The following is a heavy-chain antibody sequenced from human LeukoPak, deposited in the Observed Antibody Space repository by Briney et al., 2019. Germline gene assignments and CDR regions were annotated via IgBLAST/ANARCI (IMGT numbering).Heavy chain of an antibody. D-gene: IGHD3-10*01. Sequence: GGSLRLSCAASGFTFSSYAMSWVRQAPGKGLEWVSAISGSGGSTYYADSVKGRFTISRDNSKNTLYLQMNSLRAKDTAMYYCAKDFGRNLGGPGYWGRGTLVTVSS. CDR2: ISGSGGST. J-gene: IGHJ4*02. CDR1: GFTFSSYA. CDR3: AKDFGRNLGGPGY. V-gene: IGHV3-23*01.